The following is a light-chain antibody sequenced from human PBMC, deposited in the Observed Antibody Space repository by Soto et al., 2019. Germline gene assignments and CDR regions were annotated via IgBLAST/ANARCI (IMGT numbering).Light chain of an antibody. V-gene: IGKV1-39*01. CDR2: AAS. CDR1: QSISRY. Sequence: DSHMTKSPSSLSASGGHRITITCRASQSISRYLNWYQHKPGKAPKLLINAASSLERGVPSRFSGGGSGTDFTLNISSLQPEDFATYHCQQSYSTPSTFGGGTKVDI. J-gene: IGKJ4*01. CDR3: QQSYSTPST.